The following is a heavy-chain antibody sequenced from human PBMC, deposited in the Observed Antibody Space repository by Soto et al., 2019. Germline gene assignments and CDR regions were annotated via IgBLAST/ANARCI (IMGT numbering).Heavy chain of an antibody. CDR2: ISGSDGKT. J-gene: IGHJ4*02. D-gene: IGHD3-3*01. V-gene: IGHV3-23*01. CDR1: GFTFGSYA. CDR3: ARWSYLDY. Sequence: PWGSLSPSCAASGFTFGSYALSWVRQAPGKGLEWVSTISGSDGKTFYADSVKGRFSISRDTSQSTLYLQMNSLRADDTAMYYCARWSYLDYWGQGTRVTVSS.